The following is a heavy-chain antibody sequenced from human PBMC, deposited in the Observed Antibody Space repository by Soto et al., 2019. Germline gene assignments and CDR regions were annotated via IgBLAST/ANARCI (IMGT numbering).Heavy chain of an antibody. D-gene: IGHD3-22*01. Sequence: SETLSLTCTVSGDSISNSLWSLIRQTPGKGLEWIGYIYASGNTNYNPSLKSRITISVDTSKNQFSLKLNSLIAADTAVYYCARVRDYYDSTGFYSYFDYWGQGTLVTVSS. CDR2: IYASGNT. CDR3: ARVRDYYDSTGFYSYFDY. J-gene: IGHJ4*02. CDR1: GDSISNSL. V-gene: IGHV4-4*08.